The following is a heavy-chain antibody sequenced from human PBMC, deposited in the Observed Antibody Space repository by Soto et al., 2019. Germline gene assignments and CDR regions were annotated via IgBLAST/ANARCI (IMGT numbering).Heavy chain of an antibody. CDR3: ARKKGYSYGPHYFDY. J-gene: IGHJ4*02. D-gene: IGHD5-18*01. V-gene: IGHV4-31*03. Sequence: SETLSLTCTVSGGSVSSGGYYWSWIRQHPGKGLEWIGYIYYSGNTFYNPSLKSRVTISVDTSKNQFSLKLSSVTAADTAVYYCARKKGYSYGPHYFDYWGQGTXVTVSS. CDR1: GGSVSSGGYY. CDR2: IYYSGNT.